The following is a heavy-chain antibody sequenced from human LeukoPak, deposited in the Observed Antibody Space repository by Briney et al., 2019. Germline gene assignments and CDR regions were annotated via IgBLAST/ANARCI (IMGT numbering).Heavy chain of an antibody. CDR1: GFTFSSHG. J-gene: IGHJ4*02. Sequence: GGSLRLSCAASGFTFSSHGMHWVRQAPGKGLEWVAVIWYDGSKKYHADSVKGRVTISRDDGKNTLYLHMNSLRDDDTAVYYCATDQRYAFDYWGQGILVTVSS. CDR3: ATDQRYAFDY. D-gene: IGHD3-9*01. V-gene: IGHV3-33*01. CDR2: IWYDGSKK.